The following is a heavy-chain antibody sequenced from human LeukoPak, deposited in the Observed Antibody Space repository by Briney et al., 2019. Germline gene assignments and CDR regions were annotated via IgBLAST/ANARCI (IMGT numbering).Heavy chain of an antibody. V-gene: IGHV4-39*07. D-gene: IGHD2-15*01. Sequence: SETLSLTCTVSGGSISSSSYYWGWIRQPPGKGLEWIGSIYYSGSTYYNPSLKSRVTISVDTSKNQFSLKLSSVTAADTAVYYCARRSAYNWFDPWGQGTLVTVSS. J-gene: IGHJ5*02. CDR2: IYYSGST. CDR1: GGSISSSSYY. CDR3: ARRSAYNWFDP.